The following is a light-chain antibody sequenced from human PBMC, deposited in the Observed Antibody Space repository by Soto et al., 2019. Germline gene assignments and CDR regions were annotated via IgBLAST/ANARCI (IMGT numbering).Light chain of an antibody. J-gene: IGKJ2*01. CDR3: EQYDSYWYT. CDR1: QSISSW. V-gene: IGKV1-5*03. Sequence: DIQMTQSPSTLSASVGDRVTITCRASQSISSWLAWYQQKPGKAPKLLIYNASSLESWVPSRFSGSGSGKEFTLTISSLQPEDFATYYCEQYDSYWYTFGQGTKLEI. CDR2: NAS.